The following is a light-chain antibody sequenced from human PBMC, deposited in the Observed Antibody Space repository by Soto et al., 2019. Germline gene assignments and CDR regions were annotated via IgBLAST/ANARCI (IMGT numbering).Light chain of an antibody. Sequence: QSVLTQPASVSGSPGQSITISCTGTSSDVGGFLYVSWFQQHPCKAPKLMIYAVSNRPSGISNRFSGSKSGNTASLTISGLQAEDEADYFCRSYSSSSTLVVFGGGTKLTVL. J-gene: IGLJ2*01. CDR2: AVS. CDR3: RSYSSSSTLVV. CDR1: SSDVGGFLY. V-gene: IGLV2-14*01.